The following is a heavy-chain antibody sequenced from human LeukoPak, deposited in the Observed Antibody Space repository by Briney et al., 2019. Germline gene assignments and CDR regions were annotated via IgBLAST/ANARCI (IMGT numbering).Heavy chain of an antibody. CDR2: IWYEGSNK. D-gene: IGHD3-22*01. Sequence: GGSLRLAWAASGFTFSSYGMHWVRQAPGKGLEWVAVIWYEGSNKYYADSGKGRFTISRDNSKNTLYLQMNSLRAEDTAVYYCARDWGYYDSTGFPEYWFDPWGQGTLVTVSS. V-gene: IGHV3-33*01. J-gene: IGHJ5*02. CDR1: GFTFSSYG. CDR3: ARDWGYYDSTGFPEYWFDP.